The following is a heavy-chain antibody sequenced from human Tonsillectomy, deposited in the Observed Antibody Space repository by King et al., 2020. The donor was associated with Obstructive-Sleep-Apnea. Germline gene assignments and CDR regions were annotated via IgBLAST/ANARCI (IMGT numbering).Heavy chain of an antibody. Sequence: QLVQSGGGLVKPGGSLRLSCAASGFTFSNAWMSWVRQGPGKGLEWVGRIKSKTNGGTTDYAAPVKGRFTISRDDSKNTLYLQMNSLKTEDTAVYYCTTLIAAAGPYWNFDLWGRGTLVTVSS. CDR3: TTLIAAAGPYWNFDL. D-gene: IGHD6-13*01. V-gene: IGHV3-15*01. J-gene: IGHJ2*01. CDR1: GFTFSNAW. CDR2: IKSKTNGGTT.